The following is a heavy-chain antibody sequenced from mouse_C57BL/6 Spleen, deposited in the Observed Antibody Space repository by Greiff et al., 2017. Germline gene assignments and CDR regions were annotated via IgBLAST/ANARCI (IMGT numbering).Heavy chain of an antibody. CDR2: INPSNGGT. D-gene: IGHD2-10*01. V-gene: IGHV1-53*01. J-gene: IGHJ2*01. CDR3: ARSYYGNSFDY. Sequence: QVQLKESGTELVKPGASVKLSCKASGYTFTSYWMHWVKQRPGQGLEWIGNINPSNGGTNYNEKFKSKATLTVDKSSSTAYMQLSSLTSEDSAVYYCARSYYGNSFDYWGQGTTLTVSS. CDR1: GYTFTSYW.